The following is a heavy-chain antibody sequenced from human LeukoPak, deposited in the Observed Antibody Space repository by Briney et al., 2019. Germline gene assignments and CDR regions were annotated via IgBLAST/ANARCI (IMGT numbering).Heavy chain of an antibody. Sequence: PSETLSLTCTASGCTISSYCWSWIRQPPGKGLEWVGNIYFGGSNNYNPSLKSGVIIIVSTTKNHFLQLLSSGTAADAADYYCARWGYCISTSCYSSWRYNWFDPWGQGTLVTVSS. CDR3: ARWGYCISTSCYSSWRYNWFDP. V-gene: IGHV4-59*01. J-gene: IGHJ5*02. D-gene: IGHD2-2*01. CDR1: GCTISSYC. CDR2: IYFGGSN.